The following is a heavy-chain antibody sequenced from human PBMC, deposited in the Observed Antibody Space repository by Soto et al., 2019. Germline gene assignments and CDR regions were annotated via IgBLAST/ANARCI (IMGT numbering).Heavy chain of an antibody. CDR2: INHSGST. D-gene: IGHD2-8*02. Sequence: SEPLSLSCAVSEGYISGYSGGWIRQPPGTGLEWIGEINHSGSTNYNPSLKSRVTISVDTSKNQFSLKLTSVTAADTAVYYCARDKITGLFDYWGQGTLVTVSS. CDR3: ARDKITGLFDY. V-gene: IGHV4-34*01. CDR1: EGYISGYS. J-gene: IGHJ4*02.